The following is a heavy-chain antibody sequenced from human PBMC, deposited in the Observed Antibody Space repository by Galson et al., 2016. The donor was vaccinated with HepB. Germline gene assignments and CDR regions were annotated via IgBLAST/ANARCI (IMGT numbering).Heavy chain of an antibody. D-gene: IGHD4-23*01. CDR3: ARGNYGGNYFGFDY. CDR2: ISSSGGTK. CDR1: GFTFNDSY. V-gene: IGHV3-11*01. J-gene: IGHJ4*02. Sequence: SLRLSCAASGFTFNDSYMSWIRQAPGKGLEWVSYISSSGGTKYYTDSVKGRFTISRDNTKNSLYLQMNSLRAEDTAVYYCARGNYGGNYFGFDYWGQGTLVTVSS.